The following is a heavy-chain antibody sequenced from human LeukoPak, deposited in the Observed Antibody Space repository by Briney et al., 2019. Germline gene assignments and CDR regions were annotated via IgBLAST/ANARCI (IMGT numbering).Heavy chain of an antibody. J-gene: IGHJ6*02. CDR3: ARTRRSGSYYFYYYGMDV. V-gene: IGHV4-34*01. D-gene: IGHD3-10*01. CDR1: GGSFSGYY. CDR2: INHSGST. Sequence: SETLSLTCAVYGGSFSGYYWSWIRQPPGKGLEWIGEINHSGSTNYNPSLKSRVTISVDTSKNQFSLKLSSVTAADTAVYYCARTRRSGSYYFYYYGMDVWGQGTTVTVSS.